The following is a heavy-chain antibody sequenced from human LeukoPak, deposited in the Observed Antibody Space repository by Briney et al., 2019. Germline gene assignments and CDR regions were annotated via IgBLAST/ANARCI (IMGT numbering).Heavy chain of an antibody. J-gene: IGHJ5*02. Sequence: ASVKVSCKASGYTFTSYDINWVRQATGQELEWMGWMNPNSGNTGYAQKFQGRVTMTRNTSISTAYMELSSLRSEDTAVYYCARGYYDSSGYYQTFDPWGQGTLVTVSS. CDR1: GYTFTSYD. D-gene: IGHD3-22*01. CDR2: MNPNSGNT. CDR3: ARGYYDSSGYYQTFDP. V-gene: IGHV1-8*01.